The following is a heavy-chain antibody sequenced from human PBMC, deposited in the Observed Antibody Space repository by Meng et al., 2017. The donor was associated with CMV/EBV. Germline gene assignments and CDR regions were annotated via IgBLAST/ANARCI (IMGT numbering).Heavy chain of an antibody. Sequence: GESLKISCAASGFTFSSYAMHWVRQAPGKGLEWVAVISYDGSNKYYADSVKGRFTISRDKSKNTLYLQMNSLRAEDTAVYYCARSGYCSSTSCYEGWFDPWGQGTLVTVSS. CDR1: GFTFSSYA. CDR2: ISYDGSNK. J-gene: IGHJ5*02. CDR3: ARSGYCSSTSCYEGWFDP. D-gene: IGHD2-2*01. V-gene: IGHV3-30*04.